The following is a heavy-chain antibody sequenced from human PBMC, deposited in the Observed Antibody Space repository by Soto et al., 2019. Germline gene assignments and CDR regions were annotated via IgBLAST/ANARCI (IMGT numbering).Heavy chain of an antibody. Sequence: QVQLQESGPGLVKPSQTLSLTCTVSGGSISSGGYYWSWIRQHPGKGLEWIGYIYYSGSTYYNPSLNSRVTRSVDTSKNQFSLKLSSGTAADTAVYYCARTGIAAADYWGQGTLVTVSS. CDR1: GGSISSGGYY. D-gene: IGHD6-13*01. V-gene: IGHV4-31*03. CDR3: ARTGIAAADY. J-gene: IGHJ4*02. CDR2: IYYSGST.